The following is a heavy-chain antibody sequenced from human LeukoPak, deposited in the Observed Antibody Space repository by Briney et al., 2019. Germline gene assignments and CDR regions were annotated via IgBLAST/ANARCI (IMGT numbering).Heavy chain of an antibody. J-gene: IGHJ6*03. CDR1: GFTFSSYA. D-gene: IGHD3-9*01. V-gene: IGHV3-23*01. Sequence: RGSLRLSCAASGFTFSSYAMSWVRQAPGKGLEGVSAIIGRGGSTYYADSVKGQFTISRGNYKNTLYLQMNSLRAEDTAVYYCAKPMTGAYYYYMDVWGKGTTVTVSS. CDR3: AKPMTGAYYYYMDV. CDR2: IIGRGGST.